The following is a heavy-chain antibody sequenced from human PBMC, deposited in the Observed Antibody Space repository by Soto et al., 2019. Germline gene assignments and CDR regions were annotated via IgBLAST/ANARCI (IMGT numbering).Heavy chain of an antibody. V-gene: IGHV3-30*18. D-gene: IGHD4-17*01. CDR2: ISYDGSNK. J-gene: IGHJ4*02. CDR3: AKDPEFTVTVGY. CDR1: GFTFSSYG. Sequence: QVQLVESGGGVVQPGRSLRLSCAASGFTFSSYGMHWVRQAPGKGLEWVAVISYDGSNKYYADSVKGRFTISRDNSKNTLYLQMNSLRAEDTAVYYCAKDPEFTVTVGYWGQGTLVTVSS.